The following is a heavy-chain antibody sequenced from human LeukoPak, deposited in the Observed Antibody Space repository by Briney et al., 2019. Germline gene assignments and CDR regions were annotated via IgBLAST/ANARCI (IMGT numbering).Heavy chain of an antibody. CDR1: GFTFSSYG. Sequence: GGSLRLSCAASGFTFSSYGMRWVRQAPGKGLEWVAVISYDGSNKYYADSVKGRFTISRDNSKNTLYLQMNSLRAEDTAVYYCAKDKRAVAGYFDYWGQGTLVTVSS. CDR2: ISYDGSNK. J-gene: IGHJ4*02. D-gene: IGHD6-19*01. CDR3: AKDKRAVAGYFDY. V-gene: IGHV3-30*18.